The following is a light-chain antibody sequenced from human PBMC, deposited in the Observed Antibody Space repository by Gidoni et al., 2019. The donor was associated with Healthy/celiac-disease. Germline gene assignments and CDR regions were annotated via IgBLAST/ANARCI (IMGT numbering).Light chain of an antibody. CDR3: QSYDSSLSAYVV. CDR2: GNS. V-gene: IGLV1-40*01. CDR1: SSNIGAGYD. J-gene: IGLJ2*01. Sequence: QSVLTPPPSVSGAPGQRVTISCTGSSSNIGAGYDVNWYQQLPGTAPKLLIYGNSNRPSGVPDRFSGSKSGTSASLAITGLQAEDEADYYCQSYDSSLSAYVVFGGGTKLTVL.